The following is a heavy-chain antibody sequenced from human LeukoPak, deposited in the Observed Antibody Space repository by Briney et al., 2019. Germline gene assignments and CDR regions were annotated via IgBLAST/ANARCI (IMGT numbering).Heavy chain of an antibody. V-gene: IGHV4-4*07. J-gene: IGHJ4*02. CDR1: GGSISTYY. CDR2: VFAGGNT. D-gene: IGHD3-22*01. CDR3: ARDSYDSSGYYDY. Sequence: SETLSLTCTVSGGSISTYYWSWIRQPAGKGLEWIGRVFAGGNTNYNPSLNSRVTMSVDTSKNQFYLKLSSVTAADTAVYYCARDSYDSSGYYDYWGQGTLVTVSS.